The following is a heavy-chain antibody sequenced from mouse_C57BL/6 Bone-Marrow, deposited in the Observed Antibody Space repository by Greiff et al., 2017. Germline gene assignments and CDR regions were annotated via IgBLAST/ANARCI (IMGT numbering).Heavy chain of an antibody. CDR1: GYTFTSYG. Sequence: QVQLKESGAELARPGASVTLSCKASGYTFTSYGISWVKQRTGQGLEWIGEIYPRSGNTYYNEKFKGKATLTADKSSSTAYMELRSLTSEDSAVYFCARTYGNYWYFDVWGTGTTVTVSS. CDR2: IYPRSGNT. CDR3: ARTYGNYWYFDV. D-gene: IGHD2-1*01. J-gene: IGHJ1*03. V-gene: IGHV1-81*01.